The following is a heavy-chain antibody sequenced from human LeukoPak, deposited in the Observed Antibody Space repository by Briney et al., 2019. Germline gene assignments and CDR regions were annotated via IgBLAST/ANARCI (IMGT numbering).Heavy chain of an antibody. Sequence: GGSLRLSCAASGFTFSSYEMNWVRQAPGKGLEWVSYISSSGSTIYYADSVKGRFTISRDNAKNSLYLQMNSLRADDTAVFYCASETKRGYSYGSPTDAFDIWGQGTMVTVSS. D-gene: IGHD5-18*01. J-gene: IGHJ3*02. CDR3: ASETKRGYSYGSPTDAFDI. CDR2: ISSSGSTI. V-gene: IGHV3-48*03. CDR1: GFTFSSYE.